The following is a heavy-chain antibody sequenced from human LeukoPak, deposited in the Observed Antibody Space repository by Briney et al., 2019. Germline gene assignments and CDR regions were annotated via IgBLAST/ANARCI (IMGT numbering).Heavy chain of an antibody. CDR2: ISSSSRYI. CDR3: ARVLMVYATVRSSPYYYGMDV. J-gene: IGHJ6*02. V-gene: IGHV3-21*01. Sequence: PGGSLRLSCAASGFTFSTYSVNWVRQAPGKGLEWVSSISSSSRYIYYADSVKGRFTISRDNAKNSLYLQMNSLRAEDTAVYYCARVLMVYATVRSSPYYYGMDVWGQGTTVTVSS. CDR1: GFTFSTYS. D-gene: IGHD2-8*01.